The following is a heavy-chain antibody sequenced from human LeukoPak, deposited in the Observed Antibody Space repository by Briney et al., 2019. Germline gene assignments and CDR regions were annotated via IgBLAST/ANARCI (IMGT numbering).Heavy chain of an antibody. D-gene: IGHD3-10*01. CDR1: GFTFSSYS. V-gene: IGHV3-21*01. CDR3: ARVTMVRGVIITRGIYYFDY. J-gene: IGHJ4*02. CDR2: ISSSSSYI. Sequence: GGSLRLSCAASGFTFSSYSMNWVRQAPGKGLEWVSSISSSSSYIYYADSVKGRFTISRDNAKNSLYLQMNSLRAEDTAVYYCARVTMVRGVIITRGIYYFDYWGQGTLVTVSS.